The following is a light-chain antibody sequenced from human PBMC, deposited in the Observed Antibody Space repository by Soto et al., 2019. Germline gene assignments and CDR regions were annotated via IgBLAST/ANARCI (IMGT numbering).Light chain of an antibody. V-gene: IGKV3-15*01. CDR2: GAS. CDR1: QSVSGN. CDR3: QQYNNWPPTT. J-gene: IGKJ5*01. Sequence: EIVMTQSPGTLSVSPGERATLSCRASQSVSGNLAWYQQKPGQAPRLLIYGASTRATGIPARFSGSGSGTAFTLTISRLQSEDFAVYYCQQYNNWPPTTFGQGTRLEIK.